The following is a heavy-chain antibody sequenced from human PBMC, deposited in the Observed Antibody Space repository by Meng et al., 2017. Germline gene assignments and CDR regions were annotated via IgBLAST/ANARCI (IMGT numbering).Heavy chain of an antibody. Sequence: EVELVEAGGGLVKPVGSLRLSCAASGFTFTTSTMNWVRQAPGKGLEWVSSISSSSTYKYYADSVKGRFTISRDDPNNSLYVQMNSLTAGDTAVYYCVRGSGSYSSWGQGTLVTVSS. V-gene: IGHV3-21*02. J-gene: IGHJ5*02. CDR2: ISSSSTYK. CDR1: GFTFTTST. CDR3: VRGSGSYSS. D-gene: IGHD1-26*01.